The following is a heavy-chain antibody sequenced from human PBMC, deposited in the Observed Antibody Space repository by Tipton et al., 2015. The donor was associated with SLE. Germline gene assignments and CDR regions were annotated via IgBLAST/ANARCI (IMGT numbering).Heavy chain of an antibody. CDR3: AREGQQLVDGMDV. CDR2: IKQDGSEK. J-gene: IGHJ6*02. CDR1: GFTFSSYW. V-gene: IGHV3-7*01. Sequence: SLRLSCAASGFTFSSYWMSWVRQAPGKGLEWVANIKQDGSEKYYADSVKGRFTISRDNSKNTLYLQMNSLRAEDTAVYYCAREGQQLVDGMDVWGQGTTVTVSS. D-gene: IGHD6-13*01.